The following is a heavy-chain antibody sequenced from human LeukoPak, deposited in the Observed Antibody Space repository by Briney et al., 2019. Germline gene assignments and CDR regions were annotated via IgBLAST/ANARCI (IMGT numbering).Heavy chain of an antibody. D-gene: IGHD2-15*01. V-gene: IGHV1-18*01. Sequence: ASVKVSRKVSGYTFSSYGFSWVRQAPGQGLEWMGWISAYNGNTNYAQKFQGRVTMTTDTSTRTVYMELRSLRSDDTAVYYCARDLVSPGYCSGGSCYSFDYWGQGTLVTVSS. CDR1: GYTFSSYG. CDR3: ARDLVSPGYCSGGSCYSFDY. CDR2: ISAYNGNT. J-gene: IGHJ4*02.